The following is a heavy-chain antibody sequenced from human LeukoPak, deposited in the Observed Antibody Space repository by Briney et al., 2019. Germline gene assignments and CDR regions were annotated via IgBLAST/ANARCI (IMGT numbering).Heavy chain of an antibody. CDR3: AREGEIAAAGTFRH. D-gene: IGHD6-13*01. Sequence: SQTLSLTCTVFGGSISSGDYHWSWIRQPPGKGLEWIGYIYYSGSTYYNPSLKSRFTISVDTSKNQFSLKLSSVTAADTAVYYCAREGEIAAAGTFRHWGQGTLVTVSS. CDR2: IYYSGST. V-gene: IGHV4-30-4*08. J-gene: IGHJ4*02. CDR1: GGSISSGDYH.